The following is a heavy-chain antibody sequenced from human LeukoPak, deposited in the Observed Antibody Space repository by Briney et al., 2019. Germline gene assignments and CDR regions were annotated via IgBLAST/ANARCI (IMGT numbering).Heavy chain of an antibody. V-gene: IGHV3-74*01. CDR3: ARTGDYDFWSPFDY. J-gene: IGHJ4*02. Sequence: PGGSLRLSCAASGFTFSSYWMHWVRQAPGKGLVWVSRINSDGSSTSYADSVKGRFTISRDNAKNSLYLQMNSLRAEDTALYYCARTGDYDFWSPFDYWGQGTLVTVSS. CDR2: INSDGSST. CDR1: GFTFSSYW. D-gene: IGHD3-3*01.